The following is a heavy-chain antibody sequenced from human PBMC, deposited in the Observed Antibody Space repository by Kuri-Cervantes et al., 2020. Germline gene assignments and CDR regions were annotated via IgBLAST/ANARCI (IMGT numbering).Heavy chain of an antibody. CDR3: ATTPTRIAAAGTSEYYYYYYGMDV. CDR1: GYTLTELS. V-gene: IGHV1-24*01. Sequence: ASVKVSCKVSGYTLTELSMHWVRQAPGKGLEWMGGFDPEDGETIYAQKFQGRVTMTEDTSTDTAYMELSSLRSEDTAVYYCATTPTRIAAAGTSEYYYYYYGMDVWGQGTMVTVSS. CDR2: FDPEDGET. D-gene: IGHD6-13*01. J-gene: IGHJ6*02.